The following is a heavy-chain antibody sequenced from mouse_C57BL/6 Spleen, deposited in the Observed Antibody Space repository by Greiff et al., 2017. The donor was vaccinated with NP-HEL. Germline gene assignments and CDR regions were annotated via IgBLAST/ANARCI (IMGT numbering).Heavy chain of an antibody. Sequence: EVQRVESGGDLVKPGGSLKLSCAASGFTFSSYGMSWVRQTPDKSLEWVATLSSGGSYTYYPDSVKGRFTISRDNAKNTLYLQMSSLKSEDTARYYCASFYYDYPGLAYWGQGTLVTVSA. V-gene: IGHV5-6*01. D-gene: IGHD2-4*01. CDR1: GFTFSSYG. CDR2: LSSGGSYT. CDR3: ASFYYDYPGLAY. J-gene: IGHJ3*01.